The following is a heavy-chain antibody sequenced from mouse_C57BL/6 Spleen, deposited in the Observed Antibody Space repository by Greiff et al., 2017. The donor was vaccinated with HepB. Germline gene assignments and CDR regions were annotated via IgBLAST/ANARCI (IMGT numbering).Heavy chain of an antibody. CDR2: IDPNSGGT. CDR3: AREPTAGSTWFAY. V-gene: IGHV1-72*01. Sequence: VKLMESGAELVKPGASVKLSCKASGYTFTSYWMHWVKQRPGRGLEWIGRIDPNSGGTKYNEKFKSKATLTVDQPSSTAYMQLSSLTSEDSAVYYCAREPTAGSTWFAYWGQGTLVTVSA. J-gene: IGHJ3*01. CDR1: GYTFTSYW. D-gene: IGHD1-2*01.